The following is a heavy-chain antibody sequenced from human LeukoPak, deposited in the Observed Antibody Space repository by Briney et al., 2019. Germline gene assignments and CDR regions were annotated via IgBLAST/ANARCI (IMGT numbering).Heavy chain of an antibody. CDR1: GFTFDDYA. Sequence: GGSLRLSCAASGFTFDDYAMHWVRQAPGKGLEWVPGISWNSGSIGYADSVKGRFTISRDNAKNSLYLQMNSLRAEDTALYYCAKAGYCSSTSCHFFDYWGQGTLVTVSS. J-gene: IGHJ4*02. CDR2: ISWNSGSI. CDR3: AKAGYCSSTSCHFFDY. V-gene: IGHV3-9*01. D-gene: IGHD2-2*01.